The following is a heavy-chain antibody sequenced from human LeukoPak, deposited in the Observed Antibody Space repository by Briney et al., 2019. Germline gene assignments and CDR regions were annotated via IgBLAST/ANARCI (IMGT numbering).Heavy chain of an antibody. CDR1: GASISSSY. CDR2: IQGSGST. V-gene: IGHV4-59*08. CDR3: ARQNLYNWFDS. J-gene: IGHJ5*01. D-gene: IGHD2-8*01. Sequence: SEALSLTCAVSGASISSSYWGWIRQSPGKGLEWIGYIQGSGSTDYNPSLKSRAIISLDRSKNGFSLKMSSVTAADTAVYYCARQNLYNWFDSWGQGALVTVSS.